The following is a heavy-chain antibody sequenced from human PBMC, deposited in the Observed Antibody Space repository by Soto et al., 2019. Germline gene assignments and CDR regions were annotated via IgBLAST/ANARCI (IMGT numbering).Heavy chain of an antibody. Sequence: QVQLMQSGAEVKKPGSSVKVSCKASGGTFSTSAISWVRQAPGEGLEWVGGIMPVVATPDYAQKFQGRVTISADESTTTAYLELTSLKTDATAVYYCARDKDRQQLGGNYYYILDVWGQGTAITVSS. J-gene: IGHJ6*02. CDR3: ARDKDRQQLGGNYYYILDV. D-gene: IGHD3-3*02. CDR2: IMPVVATP. V-gene: IGHV1-69*12. CDR1: GGTFSTSA.